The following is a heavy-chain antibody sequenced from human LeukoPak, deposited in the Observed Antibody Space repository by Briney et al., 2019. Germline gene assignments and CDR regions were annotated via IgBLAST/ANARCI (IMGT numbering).Heavy chain of an antibody. CDR3: ASRKLGNDY. CDR2: IYYTGT. V-gene: IGHV4-59*02. CDR1: GGSVTDYY. J-gene: IGHJ4*02. D-gene: IGHD7-27*01. Sequence: SETLSLTCTVSGGSVTDYYWSWIRQSPGKGLEWIGYIYYTGTSYNPSLKSRVTTSADTSKNQFSLKLISVTAADTAVYYCASRKLGNDYWGQGTLVTVSS.